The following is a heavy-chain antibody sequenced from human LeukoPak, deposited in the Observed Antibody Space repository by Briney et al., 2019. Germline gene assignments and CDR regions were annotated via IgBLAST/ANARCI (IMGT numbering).Heavy chain of an antibody. CDR1: GGSITSYY. Sequence: PSGTLSLTCTVSGGSITSYYWSWIRQPPGKGLEWIGYIYYNGSTNYNPSLKSRVTISVDTSKNQFSLKLSSVTAADTAVYYCAASVAVAARGLYNWGQGTLVTVSS. J-gene: IGHJ4*02. CDR3: AASVAVAARGLYN. V-gene: IGHV4-59*01. CDR2: IYYNGST. D-gene: IGHD6-19*01.